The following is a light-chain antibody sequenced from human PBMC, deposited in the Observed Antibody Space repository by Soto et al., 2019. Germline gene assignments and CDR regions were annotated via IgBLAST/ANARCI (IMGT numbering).Light chain of an antibody. V-gene: IGKV3-20*01. J-gene: IGKJ1*01. CDR2: GAS. Sequence: EIVLTQSPGTLSLSPGERATLSCRASQSVSSSYLAGDQQKPGQAPRLLIYGASSRATSIPGRFSGSVSWTGFTLTISRLEPKDFAVYYCQQYGSSPPWTFGQGTKVEVK. CDR1: QSVSSSY. CDR3: QQYGSSPPWT.